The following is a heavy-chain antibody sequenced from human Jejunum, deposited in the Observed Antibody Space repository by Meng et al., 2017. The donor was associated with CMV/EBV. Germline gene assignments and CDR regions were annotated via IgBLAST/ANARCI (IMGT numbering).Heavy chain of an antibody. CDR2: MNPNSGNT. J-gene: IGHJ4*02. CDR3: AREHSGYDDF. D-gene: IGHD5-12*01. V-gene: IGHV1-8*01. CDR1: GYSFTSYD. Sequence: SCKASGYSFTSYDIRWVRQASGQGLEWLGWMNPNSGNTGYAQKFQGRVTMISNTSINTAYVQLSSLTSEDTAIYYCAREHSGYDDFWGQGTLVTVSS.